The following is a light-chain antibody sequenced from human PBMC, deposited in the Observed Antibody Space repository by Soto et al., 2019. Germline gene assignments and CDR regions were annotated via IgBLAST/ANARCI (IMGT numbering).Light chain of an antibody. CDR3: MCYAGGNNWV. Sequence: QSVLTQPPSASGSPGQSVTISCTGTSSDVGTHGYVSWYQQHAGKAPKLTIYDVTKRPSGVPDRFSGSKSANTASLTVSGLQAEDEADYYCMCYAGGNNWVFGGGTKVTVL. V-gene: IGLV2-8*01. CDR2: DVT. CDR1: SSDVGTHGY. J-gene: IGLJ3*02.